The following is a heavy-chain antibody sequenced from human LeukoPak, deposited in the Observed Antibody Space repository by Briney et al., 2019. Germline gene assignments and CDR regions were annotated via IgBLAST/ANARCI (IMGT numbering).Heavy chain of an antibody. CDR3: VRDGDAYNFDC. Sequence: GGSLRLPCAASGFTFSSYSMSWVRQAPGKGLVWVSRIKGDGSHSSYADSVKGRFTISRDNARNTLYLQMNSLRAEDTAIYYCVRDGDAYNFDCWGQGTLVTVSS. V-gene: IGHV3-74*01. J-gene: IGHJ4*02. CDR2: IKGDGSHS. CDR1: GFTFSSYS. D-gene: IGHD5-24*01.